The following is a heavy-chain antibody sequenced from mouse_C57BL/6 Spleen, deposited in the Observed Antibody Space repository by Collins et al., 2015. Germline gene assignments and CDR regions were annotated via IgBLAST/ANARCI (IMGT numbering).Heavy chain of an antibody. Sequence: DVQLQESGPGLVKPSQSLSLTCSVTGYSITSGYYWNWIRQFPGNKLEWMGYISYDGSNNYNPSLKNRISITRDTSKNQFFLKLNSVTTEDTATYYCARDRYRRGAMDYWGQGTSVTVSS. CDR3: ARDRYRRGAMDY. D-gene: IGHD1-1*01. CDR1: GYSITSGYY. J-gene: IGHJ4*01. CDR2: ISYDGSN. V-gene: IGHV3-6*01.